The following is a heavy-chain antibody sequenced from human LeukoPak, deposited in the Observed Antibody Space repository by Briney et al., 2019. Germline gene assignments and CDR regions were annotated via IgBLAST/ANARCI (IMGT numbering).Heavy chain of an antibody. D-gene: IGHD2-2*02. J-gene: IGHJ2*01. CDR1: GGTFSSYA. CDR2: IIPIFGTA. Sequence: ASVKVSCKASGGTFSSYAISWVRQAPGQGLEWMGGIIPIFGTANYAQKFQGRVTITADESTSTAYMELSSLRSEDTAVYYCARWGGIVVVPAAIATQDWYFDLWGRGTLVTVSS. CDR3: ARWGGIVVVPAAIATQDWYFDL. V-gene: IGHV1-69*13.